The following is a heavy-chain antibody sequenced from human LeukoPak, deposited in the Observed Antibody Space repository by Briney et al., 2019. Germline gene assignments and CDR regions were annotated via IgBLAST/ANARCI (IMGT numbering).Heavy chain of an antibody. Sequence: PGGSLRLSCAASGFTFSSYAMSWVRQAPEKGLEWVSAISGSGGSTYSADSVKGRFTTSRDNSKNTLYLQMNSLRVDDTAVYYCARKSTGPDYWGQGTLVTVSS. CDR2: ISGSGGST. CDR3: ARKSTGPDY. CDR1: GFTFSSYA. J-gene: IGHJ4*02. V-gene: IGHV3-23*01.